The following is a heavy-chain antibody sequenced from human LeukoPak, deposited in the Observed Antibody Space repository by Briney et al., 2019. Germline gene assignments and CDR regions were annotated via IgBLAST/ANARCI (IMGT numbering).Heavy chain of an antibody. J-gene: IGHJ6*02. V-gene: IGHV4-34*01. Sequence: PSETLSLTCAVYGGSFSGYYWSWIRQPPGKGLEWIGEINHSGSTNYNPSLKSRVTISVDTSKNQFSLKLSSVTAADTAVYYCARWGSSTSLYYYGMDVWGQGTTVTVSS. CDR1: GGSFSGYY. D-gene: IGHD2-2*01. CDR3: ARWGSSTSLYYYGMDV. CDR2: INHSGST.